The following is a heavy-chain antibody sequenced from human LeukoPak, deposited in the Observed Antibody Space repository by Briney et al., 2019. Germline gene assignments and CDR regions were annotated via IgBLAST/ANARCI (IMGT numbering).Heavy chain of an antibody. CDR1: GGSISSSNW. D-gene: IGHD1-14*01. V-gene: IGHV4-4*02. Sequence: PSETLSLTCAVSGGSISSSNWWSWVRQPSGKGLEWIGYIYYSGSTNYNPSLKSRVTISVDTSKNKFSLKLSSVTAADTAVYYCARRTRLGAFDIWGQGTMVTISS. J-gene: IGHJ3*02. CDR3: ARRTRLGAFDI. CDR2: IYYSGST.